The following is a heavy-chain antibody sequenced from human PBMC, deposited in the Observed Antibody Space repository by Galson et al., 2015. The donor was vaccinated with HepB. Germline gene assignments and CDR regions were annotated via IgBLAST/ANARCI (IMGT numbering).Heavy chain of an antibody. V-gene: IGHV3-48*03. Sequence: SLRLSCAASGFIFSSYGMNWVRQAPGKGLEWVSCISSSGSPIYYADSVKGRFTISRDNAKNSLYLQMNSLRAEDTAVFYCVREGFEWWSLWGQGTLVTVSS. D-gene: IGHD2-15*01. CDR1: GFIFSSYG. CDR2: ISSSGSPI. CDR3: VREGFEWWSL. J-gene: IGHJ4*02.